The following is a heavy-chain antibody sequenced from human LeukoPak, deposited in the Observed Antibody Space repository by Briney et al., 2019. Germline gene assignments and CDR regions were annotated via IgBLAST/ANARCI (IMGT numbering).Heavy chain of an antibody. D-gene: IGHD6-19*01. CDR1: GGPISSYY. V-gene: IGHV4-4*08. Sequence: SETLSLTCSVSGGPISSYYWSWIRQPPGKGLEWIGYIYYSGSTTPSGTATYNPSLESRVTISVDTSKNQFSLRLNSVTAADTAVYYCARIMGSGWYPLDYWGQGTLVTVSS. CDR2: IYYSGSTT. CDR3: ARIMGSGWYPLDY. J-gene: IGHJ4*02.